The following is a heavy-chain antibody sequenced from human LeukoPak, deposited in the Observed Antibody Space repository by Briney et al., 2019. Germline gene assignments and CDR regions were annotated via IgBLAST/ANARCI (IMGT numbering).Heavy chain of an antibody. CDR2: ITGSGGNT. CDR1: GFTFSSYW. D-gene: IGHD6-13*01. J-gene: IGHJ6*02. Sequence: PGGSLRLSCAASGFTFSSYWMHWVRQAPGKGLEWVSVITGSGGNTYYADSVKGRFTISKDNSKNTVYLQMSSLRVDGTAVYYCAKAASSSWPSYYYGMDVWGQGTTVTVSS. CDR3: AKAASSSWPSYYYGMDV. V-gene: IGHV3-23*01.